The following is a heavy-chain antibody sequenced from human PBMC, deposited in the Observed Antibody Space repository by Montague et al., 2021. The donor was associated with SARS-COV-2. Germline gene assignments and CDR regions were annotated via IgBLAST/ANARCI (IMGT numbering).Heavy chain of an antibody. CDR3: VHYASGSYYFHY. V-gene: IGHV2-5*02. D-gene: IGHD3-10*01. J-gene: IGHJ4*02. CDR1: GFSITTSTMG. CDR2: IYWGDEK. Sequence: PALGKPTQTLTLTCTFSGFSITTSTMGVGWIRQPPGKALEWLALIYWGDEKRFSPSLKSRLTITEDTFKDQVVLRMTNMDPVDTATYYCVHYASGSYYFHYWGQGTLVTVSS.